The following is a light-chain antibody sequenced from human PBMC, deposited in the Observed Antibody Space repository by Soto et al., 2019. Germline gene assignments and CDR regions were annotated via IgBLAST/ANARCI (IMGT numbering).Light chain of an antibody. CDR1: SSNIGNNY. V-gene: IGLV1-51*01. J-gene: IGLJ3*02. Sequence: QSVLTQPPSVSAAPGQKVTISCSGSSSNIGNNYVSRYQQLPGTAPKLLIYDNDDRPSGIPDRFSGSKSGTSATLGITGLQTGDEADYYCGTWDSSLTAGVFGGGTKVTVL. CDR3: GTWDSSLTAGV. CDR2: DND.